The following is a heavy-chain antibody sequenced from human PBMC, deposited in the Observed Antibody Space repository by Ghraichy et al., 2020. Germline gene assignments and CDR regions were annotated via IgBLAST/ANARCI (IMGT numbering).Heavy chain of an antibody. CDR2: ISGSGGST. D-gene: IGHD1-26*01. J-gene: IGHJ4*02. V-gene: IGHV3-23*01. CDR1: GFTFSSYA. CDR3: AKRSSGSYLRMGPYYFDY. Sequence: GGSLRLSCAASGFTFSSYAMSWVRQAPGKGLEWVSAISGSGGSTYYADSVKGRFTISRDNSKNTLYLQMNSLRAEDTAVYYCAKRSSGSYLRMGPYYFDYWGQGTLVTVSS.